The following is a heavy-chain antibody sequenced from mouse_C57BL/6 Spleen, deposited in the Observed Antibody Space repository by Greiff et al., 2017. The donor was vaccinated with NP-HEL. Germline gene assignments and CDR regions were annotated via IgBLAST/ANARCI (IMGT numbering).Heavy chain of an antibody. CDR3: ARHGSSLYWYFDV. CDR2: IDPENGDT. J-gene: IGHJ1*03. CDR1: GFNIKDDY. D-gene: IGHD1-1*01. V-gene: IGHV14-4*01. Sequence: VQLQQSGAELVRPGASVKLSCTASGFNIKDDYMHWVKQRPEQGLEWIGWIDPENGDTEYASKFQGKATITADTSSNTAYLQLSSLTSEDTAVYYCARHGSSLYWYFDVWGTGTTVTVSS.